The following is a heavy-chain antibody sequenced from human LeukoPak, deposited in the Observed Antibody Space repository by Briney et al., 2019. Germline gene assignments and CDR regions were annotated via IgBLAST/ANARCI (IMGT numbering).Heavy chain of an antibody. CDR3: ARGRGYKRAFDI. CDR2: MNPNSGNT. CDR1: GYTFTSYD. V-gene: IGHV1-8*03. Sequence: ASVKVSRKASGYTFTSYDINWVRQATGQGLEWMGWMNPNSGNTGYAQKFQGRVTITRNTSISTAYMELSSLRSEDTAVYYCARGRGYKRAFDIWGQGTMVTVSS. J-gene: IGHJ3*02. D-gene: IGHD5-24*01.